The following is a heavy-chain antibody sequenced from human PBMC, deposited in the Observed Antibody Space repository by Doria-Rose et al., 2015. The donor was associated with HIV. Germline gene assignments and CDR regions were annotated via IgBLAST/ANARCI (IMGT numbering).Heavy chain of an antibody. J-gene: IGHJ4*02. CDR2: MFADDER. D-gene: IGHD6-13*01. CDR3: ARIKSSRWYHKYYFDF. V-gene: IGHV2-26*01. Sequence: QVTLKESGPVLVKPTETLTLTCTVSGVSLSSPGMGVSWIRQPPGKALERLANMFADDERSYKTALKSRLTISRGTSRSQVVLTMTDMDPVDTATYYCARIKSSRWYHKYYFDFWGQGPLVIVSA. CDR1: GVSLSSPGMG.